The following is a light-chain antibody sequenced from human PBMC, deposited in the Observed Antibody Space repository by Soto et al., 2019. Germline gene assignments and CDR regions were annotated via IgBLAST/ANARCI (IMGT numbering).Light chain of an antibody. CDR3: QPLNIYVFA. J-gene: IGKJ3*01. V-gene: IGKV1-9*01. Sequence: DIQLPQSPSFLSASVGDRVTIPCRASQDVSRYLAWYQQKPGKAPNLLIYAASTLRSGVPSRFSGSGSETEFTLTISSLQPADFATYFYQPLNIYVFAFGPGTKVAIK. CDR2: AAS. CDR1: QDVSRY.